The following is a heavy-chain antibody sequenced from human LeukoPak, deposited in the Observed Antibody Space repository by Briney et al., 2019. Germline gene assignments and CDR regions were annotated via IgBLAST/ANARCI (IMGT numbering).Heavy chain of an antibody. CDR3: AKEVAIFGVVTTLDY. V-gene: IGHV3-30*02. J-gene: IGHJ4*02. CDR2: IRYDGRNK. Sequence: PGGSLRFSCAASGFSFSEAWMSWVRQTPGKGLEWVAFIRYDGRNKYYADSVKGRFTISRDNSKNTLYLEMNSLRVEDTAVYYCAKEVAIFGVVTTLDYWGQGTLVTVSS. CDR1: GFSFSEAW. D-gene: IGHD3-3*01.